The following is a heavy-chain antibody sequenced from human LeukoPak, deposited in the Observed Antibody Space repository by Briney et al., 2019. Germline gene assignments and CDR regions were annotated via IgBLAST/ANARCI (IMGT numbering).Heavy chain of an antibody. CDR1: GFTFSSYA. CDR3: AKDMGGVLRYFDWLPPPDY. Sequence: GGSLRLSCAASGFTFSSYAMSWVRQAPGKGLEYVSVISGSGGSTHYRDSVKGRFTISRDNSKNTLYLQMNSLRAEDTAVYYCAKDMGGVLRYFDWLPPPDYWGQGTLVTVSS. V-gene: IGHV3-23*01. D-gene: IGHD3-9*01. CDR2: ISGSGGST. J-gene: IGHJ4*02.